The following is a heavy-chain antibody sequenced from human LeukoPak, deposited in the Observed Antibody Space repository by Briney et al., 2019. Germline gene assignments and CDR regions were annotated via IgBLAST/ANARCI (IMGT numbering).Heavy chain of an antibody. CDR2: INHSGST. CDR1: GGSFSGYY. CDR3: ARGRNWNRAWVDY. V-gene: IGHV4-34*01. J-gene: IGHJ4*02. Sequence: SETLSLTCAVYGGSFSGYYWSWIRQPPGKGLEWIGEINHSGSTNYNPSLKSRVTISVDTSKNQFSLKLSSVTAADTAVCYCARGRNWNRAWVDYWGQGTLVTVSS. D-gene: IGHD1-20*01.